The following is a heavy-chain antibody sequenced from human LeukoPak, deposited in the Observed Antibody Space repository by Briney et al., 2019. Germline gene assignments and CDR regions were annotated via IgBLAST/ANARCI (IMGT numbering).Heavy chain of an antibody. D-gene: IGHD6-13*01. J-gene: IGHJ4*02. V-gene: IGHV4-59*08. CDR3: ARLIAAAGFGFDY. Sequence: SETLSLTCTVSGGSISSYYWSWIRQPPGKGLEWIGYIYYSGSTNYNPSLKSRVTISVDTSKNQISLKLSSVTAADTAVYYCARLIAAAGFGFDYWGQGTLVTVSS. CDR2: IYYSGST. CDR1: GGSISSYY.